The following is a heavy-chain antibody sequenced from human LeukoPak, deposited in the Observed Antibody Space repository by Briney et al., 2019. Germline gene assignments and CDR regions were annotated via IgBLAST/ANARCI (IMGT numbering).Heavy chain of an antibody. D-gene: IGHD2-2*01. J-gene: IGHJ6*02. Sequence: GGSLRLSCAASGFTFSSYAMSWVRQAPGEGLEWVSAISGSGGSTYYADSVKGRFTISRDNAKNSLYLQMNSLRAEDTAVYYCARDHCSSTSCPRATYYYYYGMDVWGQGTTVTVSS. CDR1: GFTFSSYA. V-gene: IGHV3-23*01. CDR3: ARDHCSSTSCPRATYYYYYGMDV. CDR2: ISGSGGST.